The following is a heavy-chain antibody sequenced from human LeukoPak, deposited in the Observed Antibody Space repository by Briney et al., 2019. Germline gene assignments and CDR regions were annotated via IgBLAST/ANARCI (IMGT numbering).Heavy chain of an antibody. V-gene: IGHV3-33*01. CDR1: GFTFSSYG. CDR3: ARVPYYYDSSGYYPDY. Sequence: HLGGSLRLSCAASGFTFSSYGMHWVRQAPGKGLEWVAVIWYDGSNKYYADSVKGRFTISRDNSKNTLYLQMNGLRAEDTAVYYCARVPYYYDSSGYYPDYWGQGTLVTVSS. CDR2: IWYDGSNK. D-gene: IGHD3-22*01. J-gene: IGHJ4*02.